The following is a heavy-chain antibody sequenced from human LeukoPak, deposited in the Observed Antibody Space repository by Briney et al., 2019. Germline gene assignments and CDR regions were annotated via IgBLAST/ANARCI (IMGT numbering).Heavy chain of an antibody. J-gene: IGHJ5*02. CDR1: GLTFSNYW. V-gene: IGHV3-7*01. Sequence: PGGPLRLSCAASGLTFSNYWSSWVPKAPGKGMEWVANIKEDGSREDYVDSVRGRFTVSRDNAKNSLYLQMNSLRGEDTAVYYCVSQQLAPPWGQGTLVTVSS. CDR2: IKEDGSRE. CDR3: VSQQLAPP. D-gene: IGHD5-24*01.